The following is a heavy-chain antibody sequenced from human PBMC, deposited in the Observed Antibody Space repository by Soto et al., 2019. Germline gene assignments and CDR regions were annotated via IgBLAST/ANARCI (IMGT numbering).Heavy chain of an antibody. CDR3: ARGGYYDSSGSRNYYYYGMNV. V-gene: IGHV1-18*01. J-gene: IGHJ6*02. D-gene: IGHD3-22*01. CDR2: ISAYDGNT. Sequence: QVQLVQSGAEVKKPGASVKVSCKASGYTFTSCGINWVRQAPGQGLEWLGWISAYDGNTNYAQILQGRVSMTTDTSTNTAYMEVRSLRSDDTAVYYCARGGYYDSSGSRNYYYYGMNVWGQGTTVTVSS. CDR1: GYTFTSCG.